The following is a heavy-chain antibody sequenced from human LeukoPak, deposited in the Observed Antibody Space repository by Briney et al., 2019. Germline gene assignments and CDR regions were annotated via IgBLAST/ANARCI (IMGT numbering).Heavy chain of an antibody. CDR1: GFTFSSYA. J-gene: IGHJ6*02. Sequence: GGSLRLSCVASGFTFSSYAMNWVRQAPGKGLEWVSAISSSDGSTYYADSVKGPSTISRDNSKNTVYLQMNSLRAEDTAVYYCARDRPPYYYDSSGSTPYNYGMDVWGQGTTVTVSS. V-gene: IGHV3-23*01. CDR3: ARDRPPYYYDSSGSTPYNYGMDV. D-gene: IGHD3-22*01. CDR2: ISSSDGST.